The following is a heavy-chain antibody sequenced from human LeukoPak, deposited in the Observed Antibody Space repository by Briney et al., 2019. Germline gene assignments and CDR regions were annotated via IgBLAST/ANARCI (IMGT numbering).Heavy chain of an antibody. D-gene: IGHD1-26*01. V-gene: IGHV1-2*02. CDR1: GYTFTGYY. J-gene: IGHJ4*02. CDR3: ARDLLTWDRFDY. CDR2: INPKSGDT. Sequence: ASVKVSCKASGYTFTGYYIHWVRQAPGQGLEWMGWINPKSGDTNYAQKFQGRVTMTRDTSISTAYMESSSLKSDDTAVYYCARDLLTWDRFDYWGQGTLVSVSS.